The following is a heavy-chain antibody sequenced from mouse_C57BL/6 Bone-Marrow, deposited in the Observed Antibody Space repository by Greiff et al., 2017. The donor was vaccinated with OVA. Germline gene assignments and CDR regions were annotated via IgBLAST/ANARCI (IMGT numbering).Heavy chain of an antibody. Sequence: VHVKQSGAELVRPGASVKLSCTASGFNIKDYYMHWVKQRPEQGLEWIGRIDPEDGDTEYAPKFQGKATLTVDKSSNTAYMQLSSLTSEDTAVYYCTNTTVVATWSNYFDYWGQGTTLTVSS. CDR1: GFNIKDYY. J-gene: IGHJ2*01. CDR3: TNTTVVATWSNYFDY. V-gene: IGHV14-1*01. D-gene: IGHD1-1*01. CDR2: IDPEDGDT.